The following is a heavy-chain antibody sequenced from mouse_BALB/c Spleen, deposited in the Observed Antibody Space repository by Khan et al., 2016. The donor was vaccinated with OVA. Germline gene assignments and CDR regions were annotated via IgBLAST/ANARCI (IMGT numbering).Heavy chain of an antibody. CDR3: ARVRNWDYAMDY. Sequence: EVELVESGGGLVQPGGSLRLSCATSGFTFTDYYMSWVRQPPGKALEWLGFIRNKANGYTTEYSASVKGRFTIYRDNSQSILYLQMNTLRAGDSATYYGARVRNWDYAMDYWGQGTSVTVSS. D-gene: IGHD4-1*01. V-gene: IGHV7-3*02. CDR2: IRNKANGYTT. J-gene: IGHJ4*01. CDR1: GFTFTDYY.